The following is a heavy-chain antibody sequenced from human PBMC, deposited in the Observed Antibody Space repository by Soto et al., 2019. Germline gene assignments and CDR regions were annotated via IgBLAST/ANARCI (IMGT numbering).Heavy chain of an antibody. J-gene: IGHJ5*02. Sequence: QVQLVESGGGVVQPGRSLRLSCAASGFTFSSYGMHWVRQAPGKGLEWVAVIWYDGSNKYYADSVKGRFTISRDNSKNTLYQKRNSLRATDTAVYYCARVGQPGAPPRNNWFYPWGQGPLFTVS. CDR1: GFTFSSYG. D-gene: IGHD1-26*01. CDR2: IWYDGSNK. CDR3: ARVGQPGAPPRNNWFYP. V-gene: IGHV3-33*01.